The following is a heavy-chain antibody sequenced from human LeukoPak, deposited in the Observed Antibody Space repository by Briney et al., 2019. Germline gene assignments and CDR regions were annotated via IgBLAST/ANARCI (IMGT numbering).Heavy chain of an antibody. V-gene: IGHV3-30-3*01. CDR2: ISYDGSNK. CDR3: AYSSYYYYYGMDV. Sequence: GGSLRLSCAASGFTFGSYWMTWVRQAPGKGLEWVAVISYDGSNKYYADSVKGRFTISRDNSKNTLYLQMNSLRAEDTAVYYCAYSSYYYYYGMDVWGQGTTVTVSS. CDR1: GFTFGSYW. D-gene: IGHD2-21*01. J-gene: IGHJ6*02.